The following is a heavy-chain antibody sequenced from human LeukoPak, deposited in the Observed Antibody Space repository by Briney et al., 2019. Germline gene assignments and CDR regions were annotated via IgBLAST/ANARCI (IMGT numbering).Heavy chain of an antibody. V-gene: IGHV4-34*01. J-gene: IGHJ6*04. CDR3: ARSGTMVRGVIITRKDYYYYYGVDV. Sequence: PSETLSLTCAVYGGSFSGYYWSWIRQPPGKGLEWIGEINHSGSTNYNPSLKSRVTISVDTSKNQFSLKLSSVTAADTAVYYCARSGTMVRGVIITRKDYYYYYGVDVWGKGTTVTVSS. D-gene: IGHD3-10*01. CDR2: INHSGST. CDR1: GGSFSGYY.